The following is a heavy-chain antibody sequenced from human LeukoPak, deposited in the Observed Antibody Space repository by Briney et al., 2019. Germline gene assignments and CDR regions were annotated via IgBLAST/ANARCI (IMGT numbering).Heavy chain of an antibody. V-gene: IGHV3-23*01. Sequence: GGSLRLSCAASGFTFSSYGMSWVRQAPGKGLEWVSAISGSGGSTYYADSVKGRFTISRDNSKNTLYLQMNSLRAEDTAVYYCAKALVDYYGSGSYYNVPFDPWGQGTLVTVSS. J-gene: IGHJ5*02. CDR3: AKALVDYYGSGSYYNVPFDP. CDR2: ISGSGGST. D-gene: IGHD3-10*01. CDR1: GFTFSSYG.